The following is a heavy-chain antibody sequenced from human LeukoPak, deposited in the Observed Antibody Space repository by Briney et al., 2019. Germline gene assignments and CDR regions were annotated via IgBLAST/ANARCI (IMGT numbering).Heavy chain of an antibody. J-gene: IGHJ4*02. D-gene: IGHD3-10*01. CDR2: INSDGSST. CDR3: ARGPDASGIYRPGDY. CDR1: GFTFSSYG. V-gene: IGHV3-74*01. Sequence: PGGSLRLSCAASGFTFSSYGMHWVRQAPGKGLVWVSRINSDGSSTSYAESVKGRFTISRDNANNVLFLQMNSLRAEDTAVYYCARGPDASGIYRPGDYWGQGTLVTVSS.